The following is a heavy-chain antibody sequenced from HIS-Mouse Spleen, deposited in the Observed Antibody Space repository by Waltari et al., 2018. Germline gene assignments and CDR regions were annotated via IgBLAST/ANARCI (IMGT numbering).Heavy chain of an antibody. CDR2: VNTNSGTT. D-gene: IGHD3-22*01. CDR1: GYTFTSYD. V-gene: IGHV1-8*01. J-gene: IGHJ4*02. Sequence: QVQLVQSGAEVKKPGASVQVSCKASGYTFTSYDINWVRQATGQGREGMGRVNTNSGTTGYAQKFQCRVTMNRNTSISTGYMELSSVSSEDTAVYYCARPYDSSGYYYVYWGQGTLVTVSS. CDR3: ARPYDSSGYYYVY.